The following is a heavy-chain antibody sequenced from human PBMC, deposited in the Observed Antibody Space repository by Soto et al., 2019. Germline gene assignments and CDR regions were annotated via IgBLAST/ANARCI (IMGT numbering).Heavy chain of an antibody. J-gene: IGHJ2*01. Sequence: QLQLQESGPGLVKPSETLSLTCTVSGGSISSSSYYWGWIRQPPGKGLEWIGSIEYRGSTYSNPARKSRFSISVDTSKHQFSLRLSSVTAADTALYYCARQYDILTGLAPGYALWGRGTLVTVSS. D-gene: IGHD3-9*01. CDR1: GGSISSSSYY. CDR3: ARQYDILTGLAPGYAL. CDR2: IEYRGST. V-gene: IGHV4-39*01.